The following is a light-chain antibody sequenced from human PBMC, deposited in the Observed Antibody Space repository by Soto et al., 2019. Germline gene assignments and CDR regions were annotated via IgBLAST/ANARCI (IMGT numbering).Light chain of an antibody. CDR2: EVN. CDR3: NSMTTSTSTRFV. CDR1: SSDIGTYEY. J-gene: IGLJ1*01. V-gene: IGLV2-14*01. Sequence: QSALTQPASVSGSPGQSITISCAGSSSDIGTYEYVSWYQQYPGKAPKLMIYEVNYRPSGVSNRFSGSKSGNTASLTISGLQAEDEGDYYCNSMTTSTSTRFVFGTGTKLTGL.